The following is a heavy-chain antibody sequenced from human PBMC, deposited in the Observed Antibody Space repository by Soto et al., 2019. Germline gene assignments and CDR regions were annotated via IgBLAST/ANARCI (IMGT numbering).Heavy chain of an antibody. D-gene: IGHD6-19*01. CDR2: IKTDGYAA. V-gene: IGHV3-74*01. Sequence: ESGGVLVQPGGSLRLSCVASGFTFDSHWMHWVRQAPGERLVWVSRIKTDGYAAAYADSVKGRFTISRDNTKNTVYVQMNSLSAEDTAVYFCVRESGVAADCWGQGTLVPVSS. CDR3: VRESGVAADC. CDR1: GFTFDSHW. J-gene: IGHJ4*02.